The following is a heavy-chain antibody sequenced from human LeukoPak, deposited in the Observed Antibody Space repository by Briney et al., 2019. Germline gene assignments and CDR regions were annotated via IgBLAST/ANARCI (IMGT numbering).Heavy chain of an antibody. CDR1: GYKLTNNW. Sequence: GESLKFSCKISGYKLTNNWIGWVRQVPGKGLEWMGLIYPSYSDAKYSPSFQGQVTLSVDASISTAYLQLSGLRASDTAIYYCVRFALTSSLDHWGQGTLVTVSS. CDR2: IYPSYSDA. J-gene: IGHJ5*02. V-gene: IGHV5-51*01. D-gene: IGHD6-13*01. CDR3: VRFALTSSLDH.